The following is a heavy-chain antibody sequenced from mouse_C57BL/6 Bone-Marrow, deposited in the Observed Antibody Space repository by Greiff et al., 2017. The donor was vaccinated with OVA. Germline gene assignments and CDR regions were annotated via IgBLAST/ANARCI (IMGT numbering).Heavy chain of an antibody. Sequence: VNLVESGAELVKPGASVKISCKASGYAFSSYWMNWVKQRPGKGLEWIGQIYPGDGDTNYNGKFKGKATLTADKSSSTAYMQLSSLTSEDSAVYFCARGATVVPAYWGQGTLVTVSA. CDR3: ARGATVVPAY. V-gene: IGHV1-80*01. CDR1: GYAFSSYW. J-gene: IGHJ3*01. CDR2: IYPGDGDT. D-gene: IGHD1-1*01.